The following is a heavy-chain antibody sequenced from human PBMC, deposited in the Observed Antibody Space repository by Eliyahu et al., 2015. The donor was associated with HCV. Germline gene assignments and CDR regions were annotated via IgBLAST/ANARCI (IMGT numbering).Heavy chain of an antibody. V-gene: IGHV4-34*01. J-gene: IGHJ4*02. CDR2: INHSGST. Sequence: QVQLQQWGAGLLKPSETLSLTCAVYGGSFSGYYWSWIRQPPGKGLEWIGEINHSGSTNYNPSLKSRVTISVDTSKNQFSLKLSSVTAADTAVYYCARVGLSGYSSGFNYWGQGTLVTVSS. CDR1: GGSFSGYY. D-gene: IGHD6-19*01. CDR3: ARVGLSGYSSGFNY.